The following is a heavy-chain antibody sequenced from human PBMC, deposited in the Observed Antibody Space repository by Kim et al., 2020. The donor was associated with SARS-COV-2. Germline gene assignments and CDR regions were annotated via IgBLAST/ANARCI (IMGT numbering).Heavy chain of an antibody. Sequence: YAQKFQGRVTITADKSTSTAYMELSSLRSEDTAVYYCAVVINPIVYYFDYWGQGTLVTVSS. J-gene: IGHJ4*02. CDR3: AVVINPIVYYFDY. D-gene: IGHD3-22*01. V-gene: IGHV1-69*02.